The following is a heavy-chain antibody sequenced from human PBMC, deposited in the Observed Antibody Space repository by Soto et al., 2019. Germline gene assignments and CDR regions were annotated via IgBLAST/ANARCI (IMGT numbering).Heavy chain of an antibody. CDR1: GFIRIDCA. J-gene: IGHJ6*03. CDR2: ISSSSSVI. Sequence: PGGSLRLSCATSGFIRIDCAMNCVRQAPGKGLEWVSYISSSSSVIDYADSVKGRFTVSRDNARNSLYRQMNSLRAEDTAVYYCARDLSWGSNWYYYMDVWGKGTTVTVSS. V-gene: IGHV3-48*01. D-gene: IGHD7-27*01. CDR3: ARDLSWGSNWYYYMDV.